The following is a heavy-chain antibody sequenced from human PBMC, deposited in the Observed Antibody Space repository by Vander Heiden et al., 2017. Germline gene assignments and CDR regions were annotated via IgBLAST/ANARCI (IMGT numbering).Heavy chain of an antibody. CDR2: INPNSGGT. J-gene: IGHJ6*02. CDR3: ARTIGAAGIGSYYYYGMDV. Sequence: QVHLEQSGAEVTKPGASVKVSCQASGYTFADYYMHWVRQAPGQGLEWMGWINPNSGGTNYAGNFQGRVTMTRDTSISSVYMDLSRLRSDDTAVYYCARTIGAAGIGSYYYYGMDVWGQGTTVTVSS. D-gene: IGHD6-13*01. V-gene: IGHV1-2*02. CDR1: GYTFADYY.